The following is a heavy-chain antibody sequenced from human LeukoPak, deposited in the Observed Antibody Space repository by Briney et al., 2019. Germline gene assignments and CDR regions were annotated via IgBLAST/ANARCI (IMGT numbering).Heavy chain of an antibody. Sequence: GGSLRLSCAASGFTFSSYWMHWVRQAPGKGLVWVSSISSSSSYIYYADSVKGRFTISRDNAKNSLYLQMNSLRAEDTAVYYCARWGVTTVTTFPYYYYMDVWGKGTTVTVSS. D-gene: IGHD4-11*01. J-gene: IGHJ6*03. CDR2: ISSSSSYI. CDR3: ARWGVTTVTTFPYYYYMDV. CDR1: GFTFSSYW. V-gene: IGHV3-21*01.